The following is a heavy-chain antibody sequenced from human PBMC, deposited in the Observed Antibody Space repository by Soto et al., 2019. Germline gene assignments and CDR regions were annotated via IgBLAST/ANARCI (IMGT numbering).Heavy chain of an antibody. J-gene: IGHJ4*02. CDR2: VNSDGSST. V-gene: IGHV3-74*01. CDR3: ARDLDVVTAILGY. D-gene: IGHD2-21*02. CDR1: GFTFSSCW. Sequence: EVNLVESGGGLVQPGGSLRLSGAASGFTFSSCWLHWVRQAPGKGLVWVSRVNSDGSSTSYADSVKGRFTISRDNAKNTLYLQLNSLRVADMAVYYWARDLDVVTAILGYWGPGNLATVSS.